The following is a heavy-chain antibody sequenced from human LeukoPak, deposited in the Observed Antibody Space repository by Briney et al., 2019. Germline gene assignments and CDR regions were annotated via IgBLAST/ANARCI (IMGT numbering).Heavy chain of an antibody. D-gene: IGHD3-10*01. J-gene: IGHJ4*02. CDR2: ISGSGGST. Sequence: GGSLRLSCAASGFTFSSYAMSWVRQAPGKGLEWVSAISGSGGSTYYADSVKGRFTISRDNAKNSLYLQMNSLRAEDAAVYYCAYQGEFRAFDYWGQGTLVTVSS. CDR1: GFTFSSYA. CDR3: AYQGEFRAFDY. V-gene: IGHV3-23*01.